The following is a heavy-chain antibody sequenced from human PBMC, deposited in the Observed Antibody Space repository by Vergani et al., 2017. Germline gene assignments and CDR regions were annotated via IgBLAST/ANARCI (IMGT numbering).Heavy chain of an antibody. CDR3: AIGHYGDYDYYYYYGMDG. D-gene: IGHD4-17*01. CDR1: GFTFSSYG. V-gene: IGHV3-30*03. CDR2: ISYDGSNK. J-gene: IGHJ6*02. Sequence: QVQLVESGGGVVQPGRSLRLSCAASGFTFSSYGMHWVRQATGKGLEWVSVISYDGSNKYNADPVTGRCTISRDNSKNTLSLQMNSLRAEDTAGYYCAIGHYGDYDYYYYYGMDGWGQGTTVTVSS.